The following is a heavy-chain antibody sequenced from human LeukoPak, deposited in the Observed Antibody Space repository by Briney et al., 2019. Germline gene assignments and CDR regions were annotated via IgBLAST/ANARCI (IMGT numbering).Heavy chain of an antibody. V-gene: IGHV3-13*01. CDR3: VREARGYHYTYFDY. CDR1: GLTLGGHD. D-gene: IGHD5-18*01. J-gene: IGHJ4*02. CDR2: VSAGHHA. Sequence: GGSLRLSCTASGLTLGGHDMHWVRQTTGDGLEWVAAVSAGHHAFYAGSVKGRFTVSREDAKNSLYLQMNSLRAGDTAVYYCVREARGYHYTYFDYWGQGSLVTVSS.